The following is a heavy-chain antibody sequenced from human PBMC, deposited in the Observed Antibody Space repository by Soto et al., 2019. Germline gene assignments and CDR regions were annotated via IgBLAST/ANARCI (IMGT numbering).Heavy chain of an antibody. V-gene: IGHV4-59*01. Sequence: TLSRTCTVSGGSISNFYWSWIRQPPGKGLEWIGYISYSGNTNYNPSLKSRVSISVDTSKNQLSLNLTSVTAADTAVYYCARAPMVLSRSYFDSWGQGTPVTAPQ. D-gene: IGHD2-8*01. CDR3: ARAPMVLSRSYFDS. CDR2: ISYSGNT. CDR1: GGSISNFY. J-gene: IGHJ4*02.